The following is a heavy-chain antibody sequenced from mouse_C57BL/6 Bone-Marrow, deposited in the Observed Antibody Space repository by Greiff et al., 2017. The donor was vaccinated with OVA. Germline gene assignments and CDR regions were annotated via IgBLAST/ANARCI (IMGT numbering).Heavy chain of an antibody. CDR2: IWRGGST. J-gene: IGHJ2*01. CDR1: GFPLTSYG. CDR3: ARVDH. Sequence: QVQLQQSGPGLVQPSQSLSITCTVPGFPLTSYGVHWVRQSPGKGLEWLGVIWRGGSTDYNATVISRLSISKATSKSQVFFNMNSPQADDAAIYYRARVDHWGQGTTLTVSS. V-gene: IGHV2-2*01.